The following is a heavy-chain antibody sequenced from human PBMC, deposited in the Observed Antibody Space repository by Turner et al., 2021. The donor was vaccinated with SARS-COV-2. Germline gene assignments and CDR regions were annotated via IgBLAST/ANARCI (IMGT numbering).Heavy chain of an antibody. CDR1: GYTFTGYY. CDR2: INPNSGGT. V-gene: IGHV1-2*02. Sequence: QVQLVQSGAEVKKPGASVTVSCKASGYTFTGYYMHWVRQAPGQGLEWMGWINPNSGGTNYAQKFQGRVTMTRDTSITTAYMELSRLRSDDTAVYYCARIPHLMVGIRFDPWGQGTLVTVSS. CDR3: ARIPHLMVGIRFDP. J-gene: IGHJ5*02. D-gene: IGHD2-8*01.